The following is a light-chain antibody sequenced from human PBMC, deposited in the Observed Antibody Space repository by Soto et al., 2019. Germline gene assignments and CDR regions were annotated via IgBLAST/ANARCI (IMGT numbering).Light chain of an antibody. Sequence: PASVSGSPGQSITISCTGTSSDVGGYNYVSWYQQHPGKAPKLIIYEVTKRPSGVPDRFSGSKSGNTASLTVSGLQADDEADYYCSSYAASNALVFGDGTKVT. CDR3: SSYAASNALV. J-gene: IGLJ1*01. V-gene: IGLV2-8*01. CDR2: EVT. CDR1: SSDVGGYNY.